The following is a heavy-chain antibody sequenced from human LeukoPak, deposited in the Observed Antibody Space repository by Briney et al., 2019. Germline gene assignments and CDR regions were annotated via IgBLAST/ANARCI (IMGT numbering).Heavy chain of an antibody. CDR2: IRYDGNNK. V-gene: IGHV3-30*02. CDR3: AKGQTSGWERDASDI. J-gene: IGHJ3*02. CDR1: GFTFSSYW. Sequence: GGSLRLSCAASGFTFSSYWMHWVRQAPAKGLEWEAHIRYDGNNKYYTDSVKGRFTIPRDNSKNTLYLQMNSLRAEDTAMYYCAKGQTSGWERDASDIWGQGTMVTVSS. D-gene: IGHD1-26*01.